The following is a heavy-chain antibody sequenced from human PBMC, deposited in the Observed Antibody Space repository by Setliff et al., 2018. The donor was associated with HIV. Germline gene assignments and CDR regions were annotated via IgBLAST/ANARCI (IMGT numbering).Heavy chain of an antibody. Sequence: SETLSLTCSVSGGSVSSVNYYWSWIRQPPGKGLEWIGYIHYTGSTTYNPSLKSRVTISVDTSKNQFSLELSSVTAADTAVYYCARSDCSSVRCYLGHAFEIWGQGTMVTVSS. V-gene: IGHV4-61*01. CDR1: GGSVSSVNYY. CDR2: IHYTGST. J-gene: IGHJ3*02. D-gene: IGHD2-15*01. CDR3: ARSDCSSVRCYLGHAFEI.